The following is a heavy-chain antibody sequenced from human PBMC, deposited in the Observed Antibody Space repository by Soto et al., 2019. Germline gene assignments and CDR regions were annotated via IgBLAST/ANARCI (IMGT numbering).Heavy chain of an antibody. CDR1: GYTFTGYY. J-gene: IGHJ3*02. CDR3: ARGPRNRGAFDI. D-gene: IGHD1-1*01. CDR2: INPNSGGT. V-gene: IGHV1-2*02. Sequence: QVQLVQSGAEVKKPGASVKVSCKASGYTFTGYYMHWVRQAPGQGLEWMGWINPNSGGTNYAQKFQGRVTITADESTSTAYMELSSLRSEDTAVYYCARGPRNRGAFDIWGQGTMVTVSS.